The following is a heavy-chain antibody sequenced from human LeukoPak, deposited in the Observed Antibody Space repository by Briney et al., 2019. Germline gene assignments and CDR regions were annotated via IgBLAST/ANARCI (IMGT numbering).Heavy chain of an antibody. CDR2: INPNSGGT. V-gene: IGHV1-2*02. CDR1: GYIFTDYY. D-gene: IGHD3-9*01. Sequence: GASVKVSCKASGYIFTDYYMHWVRQAPGQGLEWMGWINPNSGGTNYAQKFQGRVTMTRDTSISTAYMELSRLRSDDTAVYYCARDYDILTGPSYYFDYWGQGTLVTVSS. J-gene: IGHJ4*02. CDR3: ARDYDILTGPSYYFDY.